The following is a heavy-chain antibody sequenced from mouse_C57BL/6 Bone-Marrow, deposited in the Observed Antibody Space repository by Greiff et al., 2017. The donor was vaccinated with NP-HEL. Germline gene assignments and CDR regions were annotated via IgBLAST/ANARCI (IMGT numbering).Heavy chain of an antibody. D-gene: IGHD1-1*02. J-gene: IGHJ4*01. V-gene: IGHV1-76*01. CDR2: IYPGSGNT. CDR1: GYTFTDYY. Sequence: QVQLQQSGAELVRPGASVKLSCKASGYTFTDYYINWVKQRPGQGLEWIARIYPGSGNTYYNEKFKGKATLTAEKSSSTAYMQLSSLTSEDSAVYFCARDSYDLYAMDYWGQGTSVTVSS. CDR3: ARDSYDLYAMDY.